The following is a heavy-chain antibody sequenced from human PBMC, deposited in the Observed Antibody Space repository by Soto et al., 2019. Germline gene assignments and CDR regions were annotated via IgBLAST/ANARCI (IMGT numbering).Heavy chain of an antibody. CDR2: IYYSGST. CDR1: GGSISSYY. CDR3: ASGKWELHYYFDY. J-gene: IGHJ4*02. Sequence: PPETLSLTCTVSGGSISSYYWSWIRQPPGKGLEWIGYIYYSGSTNYNPSLKSRVTISVDTSKNQFSLKLSSVTAADTAVYYCASGKWELHYYFDYWGQGTLVTVSS. V-gene: IGHV4-59*08. D-gene: IGHD1-26*01.